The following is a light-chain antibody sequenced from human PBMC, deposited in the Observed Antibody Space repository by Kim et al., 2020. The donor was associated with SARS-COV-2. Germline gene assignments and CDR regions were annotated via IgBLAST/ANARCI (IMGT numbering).Light chain of an antibody. CDR1: QSVSSY. CDR3: QQRSNWPLT. V-gene: IGKV3-11*01. CDR2: DAS. J-gene: IGKJ4*01. Sequence: EIVLTQSPATLSLSPGESATFSCRASQSVSSYLAWYQQKPGQAPRLLIYDASDRATGIPARFSGSGSGTDFTLTISSLEPEDFAVYYCQQRSNWPLTFGGGTKVDIK.